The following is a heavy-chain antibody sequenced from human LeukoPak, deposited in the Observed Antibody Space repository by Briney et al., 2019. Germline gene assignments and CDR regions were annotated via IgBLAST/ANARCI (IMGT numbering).Heavy chain of an antibody. Sequence: GGSLRLSCAASGFTFSSYAMTWVRQAPGKGLEWVSYISTSSYYIYYADSVKGRFTISRDDAKNSLYLQMNSLRAEDTALYYCARDASGSSTGLIDSWGQGTLVTVSS. D-gene: IGHD1-26*01. CDR2: ISTSSYYI. CDR3: ARDASGSSTGLIDS. J-gene: IGHJ4*02. V-gene: IGHV3-21*01. CDR1: GFTFSSYA.